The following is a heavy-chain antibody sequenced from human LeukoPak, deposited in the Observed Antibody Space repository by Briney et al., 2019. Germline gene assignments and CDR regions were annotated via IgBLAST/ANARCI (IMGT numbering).Heavy chain of an antibody. CDR3: AKDREQQQLDY. D-gene: IGHD6-13*01. V-gene: IGHV3-23*01. CDR2: ISGSGGST. Sequence: PGGSLRLSCVVSGFMFSNNAMNWVRQAPGKGLEWVSAISGSGGSTFYADSVKGRFTITRDNSKNTLYLQMNSLRAEDTAVYYCAKDREQQQLDYWGQGTLVPVSS. J-gene: IGHJ4*02. CDR1: GFMFSNNA.